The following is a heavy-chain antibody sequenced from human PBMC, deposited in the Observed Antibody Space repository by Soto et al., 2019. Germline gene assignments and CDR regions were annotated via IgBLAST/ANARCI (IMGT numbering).Heavy chain of an antibody. Sequence: ASVKVSCKASGGTFSSYTISWVRQAPGQGLEWMGRIIPILGIANYAQKFQGRVTITADKSTSTAYMELSSLRSEDTAVYYCARVGDWNERRSYYYYGMDVWGQGTTVTVSS. D-gene: IGHD1-1*01. J-gene: IGHJ6*02. V-gene: IGHV1-69*02. CDR2: IIPILGIA. CDR3: ARVGDWNERRSYYYYGMDV. CDR1: GGTFSSYT.